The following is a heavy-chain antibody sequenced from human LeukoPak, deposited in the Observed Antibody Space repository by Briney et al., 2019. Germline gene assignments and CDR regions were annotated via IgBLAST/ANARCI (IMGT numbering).Heavy chain of an antibody. Sequence: SETLSLTCAVYGGSFSGYYWGWIRQPPGKGLEWIGSIYYSGSTYYNPSLKSRVTISVDTSKNQFSLKLSSVTAADTAVYYCARLTGGDFWSGYYTGGDAFDIWGQGTMVTVSS. D-gene: IGHD3-3*01. V-gene: IGHV4-39*01. CDR3: ARLTGGDFWSGYYTGGDAFDI. J-gene: IGHJ3*02. CDR2: IYYSGST. CDR1: GGSFSGYY.